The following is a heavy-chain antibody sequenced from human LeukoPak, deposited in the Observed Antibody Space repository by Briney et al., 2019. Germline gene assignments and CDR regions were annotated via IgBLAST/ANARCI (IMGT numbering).Heavy chain of an antibody. V-gene: IGHV4-31*03. J-gene: IGHJ4*02. CDR3: ARVGILTGYVLDY. CDR1: GGSISSGGYY. CDR2: IYYSGST. D-gene: IGHD3-9*01. Sequence: SETLSPTCTVSGGSISSGGYYWSWIRQHPGKGLEWIGYIYYSGSTYYNPSLKSRVTISVDTSKNQFSLKLSSVTAADTAVYYCARVGILTGYVLDYWGQGTLVTVSS.